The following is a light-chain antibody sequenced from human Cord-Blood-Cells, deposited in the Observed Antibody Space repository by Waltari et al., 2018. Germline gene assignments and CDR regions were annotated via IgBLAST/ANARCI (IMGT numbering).Light chain of an antibody. J-gene: IGLJ1*01. Sequence: QSVLTQPPSASGTPGQRVTISCSGSSSNIGSNYVYWYQQLPGTAPKLLTFRNNRRPSGFPDRFSGSKSGTLASLAISGLRSEDEADYYCAAGDGSLSGYVFGTGTKVTVL. V-gene: IGLV1-47*01. CDR2: RNN. CDR3: AAGDGSLSGYV. CDR1: SSNIGSNY.